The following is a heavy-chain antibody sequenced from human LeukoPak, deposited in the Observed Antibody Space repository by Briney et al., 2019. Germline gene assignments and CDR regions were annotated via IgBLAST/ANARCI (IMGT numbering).Heavy chain of an antibody. J-gene: IGHJ3*02. CDR1: GYTFTNYG. Sequence: ASVKISCKASGYTFTNYGISWVRQAPGQGLEWMGWISAYSGNTNYAQNLQGRVTMTTDASTSTAYMELRSLRSDDTALYYCAKDNGRGSGTPRDTFDIWGQGTMVTVSS. CDR3: AKDNGRGSGTPRDTFDI. V-gene: IGHV1-18*01. D-gene: IGHD3-10*01. CDR2: ISAYSGNT.